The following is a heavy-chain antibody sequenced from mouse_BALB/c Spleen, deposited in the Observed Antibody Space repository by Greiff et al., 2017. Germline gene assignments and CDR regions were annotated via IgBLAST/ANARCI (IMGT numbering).Heavy chain of an antibody. J-gene: IGHJ3*01. Sequence: VQLHQSGAELVRPGTSVKVSCKASGYAFTNYLIEWVKQRPGQGLEWIGVINPGSGGTNYNEKFKGKATLTADKSSSTAYMQLSSLTSDDSAVYFCARRYYYGSSYVGYWGQGTLVTVSA. V-gene: IGHV1-54*01. D-gene: IGHD1-1*01. CDR1: GYAFTNYL. CDR2: INPGSGGT. CDR3: ARRYYYGSSYVGY.